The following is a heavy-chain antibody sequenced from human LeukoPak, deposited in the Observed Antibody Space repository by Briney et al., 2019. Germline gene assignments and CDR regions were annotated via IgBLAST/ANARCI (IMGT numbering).Heavy chain of an antibody. D-gene: IGHD3-10*01. CDR2: IYHSGST. V-gene: IGHV4-4*02. Sequence: PSETLSLTCAVSGGSISSSNWWSWVRHPPGKGLEWHGEIYHSGSTNYNPSLKIRVTISVDKSKNQFSLKLGSVTAADTAVYYYARVDYYYRSHYFDYWGHGTPVTVSS. CDR3: ARVDYYYRSHYFDY. J-gene: IGHJ4*03. CDR1: GGSISSSNW.